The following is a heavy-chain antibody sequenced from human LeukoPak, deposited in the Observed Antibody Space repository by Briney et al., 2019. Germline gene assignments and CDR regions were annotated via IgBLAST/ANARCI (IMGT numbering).Heavy chain of an antibody. V-gene: IGHV1-18*01. CDR3: ARDLSLGRHDDGEPFDY. CDR2: ISGYNGNA. J-gene: IGHJ4*02. D-gene: IGHD4-17*01. CDR1: VYTFSNHG. Sequence: ASVKVSCKTSVYTFSNHGISWVRQAPGQGLEWMGWISGYNGNANYVKKFRGRVTMTTDTSTSTAYMELRSLSSDDTALYYCARDLSLGRHDDGEPFDYWGQGTLVTVSS.